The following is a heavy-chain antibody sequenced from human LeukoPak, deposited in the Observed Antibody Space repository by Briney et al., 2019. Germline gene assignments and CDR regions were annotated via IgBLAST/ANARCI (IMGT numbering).Heavy chain of an antibody. CDR1: GYSFSTYW. CDR2: IYPGDSDT. V-gene: IGHV5-51*01. J-gene: IGHJ5*02. D-gene: IGHD1-1*01. CDR3: ARLSLERDPVSWFDT. Sequence: GESLKISCKGSGYSFSTYWIGWVRQMPGKGLEWMGIIYPGDSDTRYSPSFQGPVAISADESISVAYLHWSSLKASDTAMYYCARLSLERDPVSWFDTWGQGTLVTVS.